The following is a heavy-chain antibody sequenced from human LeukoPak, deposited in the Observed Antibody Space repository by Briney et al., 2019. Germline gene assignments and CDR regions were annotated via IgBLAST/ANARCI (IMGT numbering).Heavy chain of an antibody. CDR1: GFTFSNYL. Sequence: GGSLRLSCVASGFTFSNYLMNWVRQAPGKELEWVSAIDGSGHTTYYADSVRGRFIISRDNSKKMLYLQMNSLRAEDTATYYCARESIRSGSLKWFDPWGQGTLVTVSS. V-gene: IGHV3-23*01. D-gene: IGHD3-3*01. CDR3: ARESIRSGSLKWFDP. J-gene: IGHJ5*02. CDR2: IDGSGHTT.